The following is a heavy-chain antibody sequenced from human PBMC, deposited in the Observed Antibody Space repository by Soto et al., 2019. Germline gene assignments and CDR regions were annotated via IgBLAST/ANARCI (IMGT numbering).Heavy chain of an antibody. CDR1: GGSISSYY. V-gene: IGHV4-59*01. Sequence: QVQLQESGPGLVKPSETLSLTCTVSGGSISSYYWSWIRQPPGKGLEWIGYIYYSGSTNYNPSLKSRVTISVDTSKNQFSLKLSSVTAADTAVYYCARDSSSRLGAFDIWGQGTMVTVSS. CDR3: ARDSSSRLGAFDI. D-gene: IGHD6-13*01. J-gene: IGHJ3*02. CDR2: IYYSGST.